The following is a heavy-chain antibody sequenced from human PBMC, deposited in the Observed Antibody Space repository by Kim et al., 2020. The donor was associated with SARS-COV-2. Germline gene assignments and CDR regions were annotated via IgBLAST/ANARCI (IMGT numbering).Heavy chain of an antibody. CDR2: INTNTGNP. J-gene: IGHJ6*02. V-gene: IGHV7-4-1*02. CDR1: GYTFTSYA. CDR3: AREMKLVELLDYYYYGMDV. Sequence: ASVKVSCKASGYTFTSYAMNWVRQAPGQGLEWMGWINTNTGNPTYAQGFTGRFVFSLDTSVSTAYLQISSLKAEDTAVYYCAREMKLVELLDYYYYGMDVWGQGTTVTVSS. D-gene: IGHD1-7*01.